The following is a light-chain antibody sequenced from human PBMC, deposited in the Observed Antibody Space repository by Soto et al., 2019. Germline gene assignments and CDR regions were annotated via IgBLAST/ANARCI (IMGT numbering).Light chain of an antibody. J-gene: IGKJ1*01. CDR3: RHYGSAPRT. V-gene: IGKV3-20*01. Sequence: EIVLTQSPGTLSLSPGERATLSCRASQSFSGSYLAWYQQKPGQAPRLLIYATSRRATGIPGRFSGSASETDFTLTISSLEPEDFAVYYCRHYGSAPRTFGQGTKVEIK. CDR2: ATS. CDR1: QSFSGSY.